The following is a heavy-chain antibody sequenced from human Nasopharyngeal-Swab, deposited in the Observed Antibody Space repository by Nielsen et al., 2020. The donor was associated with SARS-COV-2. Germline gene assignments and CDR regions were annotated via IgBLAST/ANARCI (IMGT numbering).Heavy chain of an antibody. V-gene: IGHV4-39*01. J-gene: IGHJ6*02. Sequence: WIRQPPGKGLEWIGSIYYSGSTYYNPSLKSRVTISVDTSKNQFSLKLSSVTAADTAVYYCARRETMITFGGVIAYYYGMDVWGQGTTATVSS. D-gene: IGHD3-16*02. CDR3: ARRETMITFGGVIAYYYGMDV. CDR2: IYYSGST.